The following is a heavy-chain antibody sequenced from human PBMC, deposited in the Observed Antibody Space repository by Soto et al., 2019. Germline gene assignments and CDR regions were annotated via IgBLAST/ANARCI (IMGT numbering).Heavy chain of an antibody. D-gene: IGHD3-10*01. CDR1: GDSVSSNSAT. Sequence: SQSLSITCTVSGDSVSSNSATWNWISQSPSTGLEWLGRTYYRSKWYNDYAVSVKSRVTINPDTSKSQFSLQLNSVTPDDTAVYYCARSYFASGRQGGYYAMDVWGLGTTVTVSS. V-gene: IGHV6-1*01. J-gene: IGHJ6*02. CDR2: TYYRSKWYN. CDR3: ARSYFASGRQGGYYAMDV.